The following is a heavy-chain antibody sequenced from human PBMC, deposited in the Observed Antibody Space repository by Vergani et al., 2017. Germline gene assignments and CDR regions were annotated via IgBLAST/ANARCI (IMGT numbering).Heavy chain of an antibody. J-gene: IGHJ4*02. CDR2: IYSGGST. CDR1: GFTFSSYW. Sequence: EVQLVESGGGLVQPGGSLRLSCAASGFTFSSYWMSWVRQAPGKGLEWVSVIYSGGSTYYADSVKGRFTISRDNSKNTLFLQMNSLRAEDTAVYYCARQVGGWYYFDYWGQGTLVTVSS. V-gene: IGHV3-66*02. D-gene: IGHD1-26*01. CDR3: ARQVGGWYYFDY.